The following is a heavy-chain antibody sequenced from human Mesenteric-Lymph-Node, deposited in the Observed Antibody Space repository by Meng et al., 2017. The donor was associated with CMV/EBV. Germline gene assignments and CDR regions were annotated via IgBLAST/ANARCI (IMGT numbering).Heavy chain of an antibody. V-gene: IGHV3-21*01. CDR3: ARGFSIVVVPAAPPSWFDP. J-gene: IGHJ5*02. CDR2: ISSSGSSI. Sequence: GESLKISCAASGFTFDDYAMHWVRQAPGKGLEWVSSISSSGSSIYYADSVKGRVTISRDNAKTTLYLQMNSLRAEDTAVYYCARGFSIVVVPAAPPSWFDPWGQGTLVTVSS. CDR1: GFTFDDYA. D-gene: IGHD2-2*01.